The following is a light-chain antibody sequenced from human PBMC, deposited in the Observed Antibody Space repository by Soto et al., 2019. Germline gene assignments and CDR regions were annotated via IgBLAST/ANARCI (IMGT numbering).Light chain of an antibody. J-gene: IGKJ4*01. Sequence: DLQLSDSLSSTSGTVGDRVTITCLASQDISNYLNWYQQKPGKAPKLLIYAASNLQTGVPSRFSGSGSGTDFTLTISSLQPEDIATYYCQQYDNLPLTFGGGTKVDIK. CDR2: AAS. CDR3: QQYDNLPLT. V-gene: IGKV1-33*01. CDR1: QDISNY.